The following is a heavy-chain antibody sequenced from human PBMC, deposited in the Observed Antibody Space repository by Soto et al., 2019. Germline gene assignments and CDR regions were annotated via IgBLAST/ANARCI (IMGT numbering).Heavy chain of an antibody. CDR1: GYTLTELS. J-gene: IGHJ4*02. Sequence: EASVKVSCKVSGYTLTELSMHWVRQAPGKGLEWMGGFDPEDGETIYAQKFQGRVTMTEDTSTDTAYMELSSLRSEDTAVYYCATGNVCSGGSCYRDRFDYWGQGTLVTVSS. CDR3: ATGNVCSGGSCYRDRFDY. V-gene: IGHV1-24*01. CDR2: FDPEDGET. D-gene: IGHD2-15*01.